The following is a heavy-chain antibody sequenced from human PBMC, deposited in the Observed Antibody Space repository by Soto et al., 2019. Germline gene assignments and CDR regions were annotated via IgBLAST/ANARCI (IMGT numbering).Heavy chain of an antibody. Sequence: EASVKVSCKASGYTFTGYYMHWVRQAPGQGLEWMGWINPNSGGTNYAQKFQGRVTMTRDTSISTAYMELSRLRSDDTAVYYCARPDTYYYDSSGFRWGQGTLVTVSS. J-gene: IGHJ4*02. D-gene: IGHD3-22*01. CDR3: ARPDTYYYDSSGFR. CDR2: INPNSGGT. CDR1: GYTFTGYY. V-gene: IGHV1-2*02.